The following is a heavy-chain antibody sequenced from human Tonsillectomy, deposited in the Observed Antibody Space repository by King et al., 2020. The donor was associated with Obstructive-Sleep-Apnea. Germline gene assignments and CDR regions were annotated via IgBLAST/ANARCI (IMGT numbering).Heavy chain of an antibody. CDR3: ARGGYYYDSSGYSYYFDY. V-gene: IGHV4-38-2*02. J-gene: IGHJ4*02. D-gene: IGHD3-22*01. CDR2: IYHSGST. Sequence: VPLQESGPGLVKPSETLSLTCTVSGYSISSGYYWGWIRQPPGKGLEWIGSIYHSGSTYYNPSLKSRVTISVDTSKNQFSLKLSSVTAADTAVYYCARGGYYYDSSGYSYYFDYWGQGTLVTVSS. CDR1: GYSISSGYY.